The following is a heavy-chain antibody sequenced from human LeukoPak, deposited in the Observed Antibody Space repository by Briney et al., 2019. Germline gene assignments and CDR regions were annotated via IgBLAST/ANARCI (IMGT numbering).Heavy chain of an antibody. CDR3: ARDSDYGSGSYYKRADY. CDR2: ISAYNGNT. J-gene: IGHJ4*02. CDR1: GYTFTSYG. V-gene: IGHV1-18*01. Sequence: ASVKVSRKASGYTFTSYGISWVRQAPGQGLEWMGWISAYNGNTNYAQKLQGRVTMTTDTSTSTAYMELRSLRSDDTAVYYCARDSDYGSGSYYKRADYWGQGTLVTVSS. D-gene: IGHD3-10*01.